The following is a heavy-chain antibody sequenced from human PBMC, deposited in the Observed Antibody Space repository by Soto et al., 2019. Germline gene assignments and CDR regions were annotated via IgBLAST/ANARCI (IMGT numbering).Heavy chain of an antibody. D-gene: IGHD1-26*01. V-gene: IGHV3-30*18. CDR2: ISYDGSNK. Sequence: QVQLVESGGGVVQPGRSLRLSCAASGFSFSSYGMHWVRQAPGKGLEWVALISYDGSNKFYADSVKGRFTISRDNSKHTLYLQVNSLRAEDTAVYYCAKDLFSGGSYPNWFDPWGQGTLVTVSS. CDR3: AKDLFSGGSYPNWFDP. CDR1: GFSFSSYG. J-gene: IGHJ5*02.